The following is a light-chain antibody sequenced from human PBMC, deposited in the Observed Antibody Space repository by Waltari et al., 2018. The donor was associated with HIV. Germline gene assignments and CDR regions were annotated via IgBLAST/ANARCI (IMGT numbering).Light chain of an antibody. CDR1: QIVSSNS. Sequence: EIVLTQSPGTLSLSPGERATLSCRSSQIVSSNSLAWYQQRGGQAPRLLIYAASSRATGIPDRFSGSVSGTDFTLTISRLEPEDFAVYYCHEYGSSPPRTFGQGTRLEIK. J-gene: IGKJ5*01. V-gene: IGKV3-20*01. CDR2: AAS. CDR3: HEYGSSPPRT.